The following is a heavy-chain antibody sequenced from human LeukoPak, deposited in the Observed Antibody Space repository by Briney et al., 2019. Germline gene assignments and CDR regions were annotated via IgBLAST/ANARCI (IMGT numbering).Heavy chain of an antibody. CDR1: GFTFSSYE. CDR3: ARGRGGYYGSGSFSGGDY. Sequence: GGSLRLSCAASGFTFSSYEMNWVRQAPGKGLEWVSCISSSGSTIYYADSVKGRFTISRDNAKNSLYLQMNSLRAEDTAVYYCARGRGGYYGSGSFSGGDYWGQGTLVTVSS. CDR2: ISSSGSTI. D-gene: IGHD3-10*01. V-gene: IGHV3-48*03. J-gene: IGHJ4*02.